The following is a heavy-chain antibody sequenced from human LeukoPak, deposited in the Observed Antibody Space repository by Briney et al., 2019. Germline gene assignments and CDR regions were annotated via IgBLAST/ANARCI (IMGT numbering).Heavy chain of an antibody. J-gene: IGHJ4*02. CDR3: ARAMRWLSDY. CDR2: ISGNGGST. CDR1: GFTFSSYA. V-gene: IGHV3-23*01. Sequence: GGSLRLSCAASGFTFSSYAMSWVRQAPGKGLEWVSAISGNGGSTFYADSVKGRFSISRDNPKNTLYLQMNSLRAEDTAVYYCARAMRWLSDYWGQGTLVTVSS. D-gene: IGHD5-24*01.